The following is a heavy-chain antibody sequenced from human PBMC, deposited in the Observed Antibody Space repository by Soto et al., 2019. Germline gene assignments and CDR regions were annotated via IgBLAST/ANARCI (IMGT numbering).Heavy chain of an antibody. D-gene: IGHD4-17*01. CDR2: ISYDGSNK. J-gene: IGHJ4*02. CDR1: GFTFSSYG. CDR3: AKDPTTVVTYYFDY. V-gene: IGHV3-30*18. Sequence: PGGSLRLSCAASGFTFSSYGMHWVRQAPGKGLEWVAVISYDGSNKYYADSVKGRFTISRDNSKNTLYLQMNSLRAEDTAVYYCAKDPTTVVTYYFDYWGQGTLVTVSS.